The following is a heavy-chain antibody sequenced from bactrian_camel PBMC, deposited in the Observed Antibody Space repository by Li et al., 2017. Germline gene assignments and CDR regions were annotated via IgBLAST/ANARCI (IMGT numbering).Heavy chain of an antibody. CDR1: GDDLSLYC. D-gene: IGHD3*01. J-gene: IGHJ4*01. V-gene: IGHV3S53*01. CDR3: AADRSRMTTMQTLGFTPRY. Sequence: HVQLVESGGGSVQAGGSLKLSCEASGDDLSLYCVARFRQAPGKEREGVAGIRAGGVATYAESVKGRFTISKDNAKNTLYLQMNNLKPEDTAMYYCAADRSRMTTMQTLGFTPRYWGQGTQVTVSS. CDR2: IRAGGVA.